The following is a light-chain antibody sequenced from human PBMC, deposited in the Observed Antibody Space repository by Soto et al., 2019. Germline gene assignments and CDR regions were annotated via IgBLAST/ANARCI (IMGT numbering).Light chain of an antibody. CDR3: QQRSNWPLT. CDR1: QSVSSN. Sequence: EIVLTQSPCTLSLSPGERATLSCRASQSVSSNLAWYQQKPGQAPRLLIYGASTRATGIPARFSGSGSGTDFTLTISRLEPEDFAVYYCQQRSNWPLTFGGGTKVDIK. CDR2: GAS. V-gene: IGKV3-11*01. J-gene: IGKJ4*01.